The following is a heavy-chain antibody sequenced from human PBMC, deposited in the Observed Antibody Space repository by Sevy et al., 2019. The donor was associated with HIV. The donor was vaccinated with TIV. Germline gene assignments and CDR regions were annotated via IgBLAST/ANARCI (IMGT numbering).Heavy chain of an antibody. Sequence: ASVKVSCKASGYTFTGYYMHWVRQAPGQGLEWMGWINPNSGGTNYAQKFQGRVTMTRDTSISTAYMELSRLRSDDTAGYYCASSRYCSGGSCSHDYWGQGTLVTVSS. CDR1: GYTFTGYY. CDR3: ASSRYCSGGSCSHDY. CDR2: INPNSGGT. D-gene: IGHD2-15*01. V-gene: IGHV1-2*02. J-gene: IGHJ4*02.